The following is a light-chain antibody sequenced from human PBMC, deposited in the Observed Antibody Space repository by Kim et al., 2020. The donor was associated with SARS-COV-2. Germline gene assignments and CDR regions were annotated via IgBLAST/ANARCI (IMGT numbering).Light chain of an antibody. Sequence: QSVLTQPPSVSAAPGQKVTISCSGSSSNIENNYVAWHQQLPGTAPRLLIYHDNERPSGIPDRFSGSKSGTPATLGITGLQTEDEADYYCEAWDTSLSALMFGGGTQLTVL. CDR2: HDN. V-gene: IGLV1-51*01. CDR1: SSNIENNY. J-gene: IGLJ3*02. CDR3: EAWDTSLSALM.